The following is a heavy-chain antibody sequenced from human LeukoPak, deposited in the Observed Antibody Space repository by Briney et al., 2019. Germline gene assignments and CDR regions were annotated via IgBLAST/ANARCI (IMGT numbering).Heavy chain of an antibody. CDR2: IIPIFGTA. D-gene: IGHD1-26*01. CDR3: ARVGGATEYYFDY. J-gene: IGHJ4*02. Sequence: SVKVSCKASGGTFSSYAISWVRQAPGQGLEWMGRIIPIFGTANYAQKFQGRVTITTDESTSTAYMELSSLRSEDTAVYYCARVGGATEYYFDYWGQGTVVTVSS. V-gene: IGHV1-69*05. CDR1: GGTFSSYA.